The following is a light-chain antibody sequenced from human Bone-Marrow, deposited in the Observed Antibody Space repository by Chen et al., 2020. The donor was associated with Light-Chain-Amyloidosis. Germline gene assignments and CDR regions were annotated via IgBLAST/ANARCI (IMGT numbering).Light chain of an antibody. CDR1: DLPTKY. J-gene: IGLJ2*01. V-gene: IGLV3-25*03. Sequence: SYELTQPPSVSVSPGQTARITCSGDDLPTKYAYWYQQKPGQAPVLVIHRDTERPSGISERFSGSMSGTTATLTISGVQAEDEADYHCQSADSSGTYEVIFGGGTKLTV. CDR2: RDT. CDR3: QSADSSGTYEVI.